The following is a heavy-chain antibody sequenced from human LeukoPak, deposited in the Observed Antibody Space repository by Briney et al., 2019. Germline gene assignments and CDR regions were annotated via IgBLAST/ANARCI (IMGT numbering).Heavy chain of an antibody. CDR2: ISFAGSNK. D-gene: IGHD6-13*01. V-gene: IGHV3-30*04. J-gene: IGHJ4*02. Sequence: GGSLRLSCAASGFAFSSFAMHWVRQAPGKGLGWVAVISFAGSNKYYADPVKGRFTFSRDNSKNTPYLQITSLTAEDTAVYYCARDDRGIAAAGFFDYWGQGTLVTVSS. CDR1: GFAFSSFA. CDR3: ARDDRGIAAAGFFDY.